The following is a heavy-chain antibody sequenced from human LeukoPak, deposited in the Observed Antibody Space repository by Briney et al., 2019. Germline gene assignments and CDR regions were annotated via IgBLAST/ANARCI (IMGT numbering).Heavy chain of an antibody. CDR3: ARVGGLVWSRGDS. CDR1: GFTFSSYA. Sequence: GGSLRLSCAASGFTFSSYAMHWVRKAPGKGLEWVAVISYDGSNKYYADSVKGRFTISRDNSKNTLYLQMNSLRAEDTAVYYCARVGGLVWSRGDSWGQGTLVTVSS. CDR2: ISYDGSNK. J-gene: IGHJ4*02. V-gene: IGHV3-30*04. D-gene: IGHD2-21*01.